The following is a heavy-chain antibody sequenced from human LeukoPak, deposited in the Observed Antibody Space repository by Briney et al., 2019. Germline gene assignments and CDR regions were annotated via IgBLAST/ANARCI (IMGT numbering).Heavy chain of an antibody. CDR1: GFTFSSYG. D-gene: IGHD6-19*01. V-gene: IGHV3-30*02. Sequence: PGGSLRLSCAASGFTFSSYGMHWVRQAPGKGLEWVAFIRYDGSNKYYADSVKGRFTISRDNSKNTLYLQMNSLRAEDTAVYYCAKAHTQLPYSSGWYYFDYWGQGTLVTVSS. J-gene: IGHJ4*02. CDR2: IRYDGSNK. CDR3: AKAHTQLPYSSGWYYFDY.